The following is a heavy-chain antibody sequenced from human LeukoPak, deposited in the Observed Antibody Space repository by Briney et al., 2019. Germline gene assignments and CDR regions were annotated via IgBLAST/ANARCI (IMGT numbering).Heavy chain of an antibody. J-gene: IGHJ4*02. D-gene: IGHD2-2*01. CDR1: GDSISSGTYS. V-gene: IGHV4-30-2*01. CDR2: ISHSGGT. Sequence: PSETLSLTCAVSGDSISSGTYSWTWIRQPPGKGLEWIGFISHSGGTYYNPPLKSRVTMSVDRSENQFSLKLSSVTAADTAVYYCARGLIVPSTIFGYWGQGDLVTVSS. CDR3: ARGLIVPSTIFGY.